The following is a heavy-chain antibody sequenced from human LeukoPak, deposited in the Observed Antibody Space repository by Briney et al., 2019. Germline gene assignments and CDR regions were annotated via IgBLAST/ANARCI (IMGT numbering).Heavy chain of an antibody. CDR3: AKTLSVRYYYDSSGDFDY. D-gene: IGHD3-22*01. CDR1: GFTFSSYA. J-gene: IGHJ4*02. Sequence: PGGSLRLSCAASGFTFSSYAMSWVRQAPGKGLEWVSAISGSGGSTYYADSVKGRFTISRDNSKNTLYLQMNSLRAEDTAVYYCAKTLSVRYYYDSSGDFDYWGQGTLVTVSS. CDR2: ISGSGGST. V-gene: IGHV3-23*01.